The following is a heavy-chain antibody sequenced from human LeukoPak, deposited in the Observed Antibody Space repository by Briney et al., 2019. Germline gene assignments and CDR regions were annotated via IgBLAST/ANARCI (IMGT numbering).Heavy chain of an antibody. CDR3: AREKMIVVVKVYFDY. Sequence: SETLSLTCAVYGGSFSGYYWSWIRQPPGKGLEWIGEINHSGSTNYNPSLKSRVTISVDTSKNQFSLKLSSVTAADTAVYYYAREKMIVVVKVYFDYWGQGTLVTVSS. V-gene: IGHV4-34*01. D-gene: IGHD3-22*01. J-gene: IGHJ4*02. CDR2: INHSGST. CDR1: GGSFSGYY.